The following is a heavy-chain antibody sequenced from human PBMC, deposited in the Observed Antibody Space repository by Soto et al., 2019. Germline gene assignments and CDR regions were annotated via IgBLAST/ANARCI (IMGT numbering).Heavy chain of an antibody. J-gene: IGHJ4*02. CDR3: ARDGPGYCISTSCYADY. V-gene: IGHV1-46*01. CDR1: GYTFTSYY. CDR2: INPSGGST. Sequence: QVQLVQSGAEVKKPGASVKVSCKASGYTFTSYYMHWVRQAPGQGLEWMGIINPSGGSTSYAQKFQGRVTMTRDTSTSTVYMELSSLRSEDTAVYYCARDGPGYCISTSCYADYWGQGTLVTVSS. D-gene: IGHD2-2*01.